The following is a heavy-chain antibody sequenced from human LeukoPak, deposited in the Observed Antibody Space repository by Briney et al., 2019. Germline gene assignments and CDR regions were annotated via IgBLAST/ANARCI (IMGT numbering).Heavy chain of an antibody. CDR2: ISDSGSIT. V-gene: IGHV3-23*01. CDR3: AKDARRTNGWYFFDY. D-gene: IGHD6-19*01. Sequence: GGSLRLSCAASGFAFSSLAMGWVRQAPGKGLEWVSVISDSGSITYYADSVKGRFTISRDNSKNTLFLQMNSLEAEDTAVYYCAKDARRTNGWYFFDYWGQGTLVTVSS. CDR1: GFAFSSLA. J-gene: IGHJ4*02.